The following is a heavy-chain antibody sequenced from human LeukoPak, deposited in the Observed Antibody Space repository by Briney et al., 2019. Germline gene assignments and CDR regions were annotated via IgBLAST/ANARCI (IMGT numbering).Heavy chain of an antibody. CDR1: GFTFNSYA. Sequence: PGGSLRLSCAAAGFTFNSYAMSWVRQAPGKGLEWVSDINGGGDSTFYADSVKGRFTISRDNSKNTVYLQMNSLRAEDTAVYYCAKLRGYSVWDFDYWGQGTLVTVSS. CDR2: INGGGDST. J-gene: IGHJ4*02. CDR3: AKLRGYSVWDFDY. V-gene: IGHV3-23*01. D-gene: IGHD3-3*01.